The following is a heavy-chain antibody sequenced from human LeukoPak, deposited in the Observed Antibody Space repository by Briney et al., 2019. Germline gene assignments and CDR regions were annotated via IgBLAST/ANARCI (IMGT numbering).Heavy chain of an antibody. D-gene: IGHD6-19*01. V-gene: IGHV1-46*01. Sequence: ASVTVSCTASGYSFTNYYIHWVRQAPGQGPEWMGIINPTNGGTTYAPTFQGRVTMTKDTSTSTVYMVLSRLGSADTALYYCARETDIAVAANYFDYWGQGTLVTVSS. CDR2: INPTNGGT. CDR1: GYSFTNYY. J-gene: IGHJ4*02. CDR3: ARETDIAVAANYFDY.